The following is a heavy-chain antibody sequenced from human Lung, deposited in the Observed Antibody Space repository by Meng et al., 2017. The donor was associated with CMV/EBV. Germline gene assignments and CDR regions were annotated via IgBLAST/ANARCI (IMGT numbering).Heavy chain of an antibody. CDR3: ARESQIGFDY. J-gene: IGHJ4*02. D-gene: IGHD2/OR15-2a*01. CDR1: GFTFSSYA. CDR2: ISYDGSNK. Sequence: SCAASGFTFSSYAMHWVRQAPGKGLEWVAVISYDGSNKYYADSVKGRFTISRDNSKNTLYLQMNSLRAEDTAVYYCARESQIGFDYWGQGKRVTCYS. V-gene: IGHV3-30-3*01.